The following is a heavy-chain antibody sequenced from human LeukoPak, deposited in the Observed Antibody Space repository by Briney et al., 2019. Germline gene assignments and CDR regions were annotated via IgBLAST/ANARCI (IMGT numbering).Heavy chain of an antibody. CDR3: AREVGAITYDAFDI. V-gene: IGHV1-2*02. J-gene: IGHJ3*02. D-gene: IGHD1-26*01. CDR1: GYTFTGYY. Sequence: ASVKASCKASGYTFTGYYMHWVRQAPGQGLEWMGWINPNSGGTNYAQKFQGRVTMTRDTSISTAYMELSRLRSDDTAVYYCAREVGAITYDAFDIWGQGTMVTVSS. CDR2: INPNSGGT.